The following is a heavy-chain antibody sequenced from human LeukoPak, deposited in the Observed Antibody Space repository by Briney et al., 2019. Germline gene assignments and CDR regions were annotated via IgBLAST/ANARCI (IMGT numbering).Heavy chain of an antibody. CDR2: ISGSGGTT. J-gene: IGHJ4*02. V-gene: IGHV3-23*01. D-gene: IGHD6-13*01. CDR3: AKAAGSSSWYWGSDY. CDR1: GFSFSSHA. Sequence: GGSLRLSCAASGFSFSSHAMSWVRQAPGKGLEWVSGISGSGGTTYYADSVKGRFTISRDDSKNTLYLQMNSLRAEDTAVYYCAKAAGSSSWYWGSDYWGQGTLVTVSS.